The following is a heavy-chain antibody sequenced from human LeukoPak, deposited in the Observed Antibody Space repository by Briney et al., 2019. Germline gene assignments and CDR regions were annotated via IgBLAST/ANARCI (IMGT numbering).Heavy chain of an antibody. CDR2: ISGNGINT. V-gene: IGHV3-23*01. J-gene: IGHJ4*02. Sequence: GGSLRLSCATSGFTFNSYAMNWVRQAPGKGLEWVSIISGNGINTYYADSVKGRFTISRDYSKNTLYLQMNSLRAEDTAIYYCARGVSDWGQGTLVTVAS. CDR3: ARGVSD. CDR1: GFTFNSYA. D-gene: IGHD3-16*01.